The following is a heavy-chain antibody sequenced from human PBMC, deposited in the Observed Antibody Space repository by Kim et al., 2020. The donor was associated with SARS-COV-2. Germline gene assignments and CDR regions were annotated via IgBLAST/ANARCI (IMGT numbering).Heavy chain of an antibody. V-gene: IGHV4-34*01. CDR3: ARGRTLGQQLAKFDY. J-gene: IGHJ4*02. CDR1: GGSFSGYY. D-gene: IGHD6-13*01. Sequence: SETLSLTCAVYGGSFSGYYWSWIRQPPGKGLEWIGEINHSGSTNYNPSLKSRVTISVDTSKNQFSLKLSSVTAADTAVYYCARGRTLGQQLAKFDYWGQGTLVTVSS. CDR2: INHSGST.